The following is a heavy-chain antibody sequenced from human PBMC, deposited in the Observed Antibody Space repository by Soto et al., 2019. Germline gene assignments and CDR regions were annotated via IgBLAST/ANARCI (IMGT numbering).Heavy chain of an antibody. D-gene: IGHD2-21*01. CDR3: ARGFRSGHTLAFDY. CDR1: GYTFTSYG. V-gene: IGHV1-18*01. CDR2: ISAYNGNT. J-gene: IGHJ4*02. Sequence: ASVKVSCKAAGYTFTSYGISWGRQAPGQGLEWMGWISAYNGNTNYAQKFQGRVTMTTDTSTSTAYMELRSLRSDDTAVYYCARGFRSGHTLAFDYWGQGTLVTVSS.